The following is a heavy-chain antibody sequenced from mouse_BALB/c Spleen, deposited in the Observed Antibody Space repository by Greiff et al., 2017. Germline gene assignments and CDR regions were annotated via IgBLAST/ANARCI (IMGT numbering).Heavy chain of an antibody. D-gene: IGHD2-1*01. CDR3: ARDRDGNYVGAMDY. Sequence: EVKVEESGGGLVKPGGSLKLSCAASGFTFSDYYMYWVRQTPEKRLEWVATISDGGSYTYYPDSVKGRFTISRDNAKNNLYLQMSSLKSEDTAMYYCARDRDGNYVGAMDYWGQGTSVTVSS. CDR1: GFTFSDYY. CDR2: ISDGGSYT. V-gene: IGHV5-4*02. J-gene: IGHJ4*01.